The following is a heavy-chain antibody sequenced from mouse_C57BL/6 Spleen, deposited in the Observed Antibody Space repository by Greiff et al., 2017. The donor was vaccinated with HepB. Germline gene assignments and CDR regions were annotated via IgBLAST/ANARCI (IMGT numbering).Heavy chain of an antibody. D-gene: IGHD1-2*01. V-gene: IGHV1-42*01. CDR2: INPSTGGT. CDR1: GYSFTGYY. CDR3: ARKGNGRDY. Sequence: EVQLQQSGPELVKPGASVKISCKASGYSFTGYYMNWVKQSPEKSLEWIGEINPSTGGTTYNQKFKAKATLTVDKSSSTAYMQLKSLTSEDSAVYYCARKGNGRDYWGQGTTLTVSS. J-gene: IGHJ2*01.